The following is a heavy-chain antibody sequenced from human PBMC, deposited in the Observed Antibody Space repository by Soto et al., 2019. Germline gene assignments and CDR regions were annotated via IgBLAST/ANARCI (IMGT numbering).Heavy chain of an antibody. V-gene: IGHV4-39*01. Sequence: SETLSLTCSVSGGSISSSPYYWGWIRQPPGKGLEWLGTIYYSGTTSYNPSLKSRVIISVDTSNNQLFLKLRSVTAADTAVYSCARHRQYYDTSGYQQRYFDYWGQGTQVT. CDR2: IYYSGTT. D-gene: IGHD3-22*01. CDR1: GGSISSSPYY. CDR3: ARHRQYYDTSGYQQRYFDY. J-gene: IGHJ4*02.